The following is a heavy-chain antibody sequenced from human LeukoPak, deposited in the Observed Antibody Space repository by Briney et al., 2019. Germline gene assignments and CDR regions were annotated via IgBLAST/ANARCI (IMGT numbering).Heavy chain of an antibody. V-gene: IGHV3-30*03. CDR3: ATLTLHCSSTSCYDY. CDR1: GFTFSSYS. J-gene: IGHJ4*02. D-gene: IGHD2-2*01. CDR2: ISYDGSNK. Sequence: GRSLRLSCAASGFTFSSYSMHWVRQAPGKGLEWVAVISYDGSNKYYADSVKGRFTISRDNSKNTLYLQMNSLRAEDTAVYYCATLTLHCSSTSCYDYWGQGTLVTVSS.